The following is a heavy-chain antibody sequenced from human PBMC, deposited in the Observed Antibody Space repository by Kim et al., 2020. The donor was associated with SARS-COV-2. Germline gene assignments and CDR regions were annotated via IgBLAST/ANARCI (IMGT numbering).Heavy chain of an antibody. V-gene: IGHV3-74*01. CDR3: ARDSQNWNDGEAGFYYYGMDV. CDR1: GFTFSSYW. D-gene: IGHD1-1*01. CDR2: INSDGSST. J-gene: IGHJ6*02. Sequence: GGSLRLSCAASGFTFSSYWMHWVRQAPGKGLVWVSRINSDGSSTSYADSVKGRFTISRDNAKNTLYLQMNSLRAEDTAVYYCARDSQNWNDGEAGFYYYGMDVWGQGTTVTVSS.